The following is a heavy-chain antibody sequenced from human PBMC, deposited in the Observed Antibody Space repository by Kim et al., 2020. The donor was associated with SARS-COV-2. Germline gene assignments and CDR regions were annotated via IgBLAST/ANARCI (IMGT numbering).Heavy chain of an antibody. CDR2: ISYDGSNK. J-gene: IGHJ4*02. Sequence: GGSLRLSCAASGFTFSSYAMHWVRQAPGKGLEWVAVISYDGSNKYYADSVKGRFTISRDNSKNTLYLQMNSLRAEDTAVYYCASRGWLVRGVVVDYWGQGTLVTVSS. CDR1: GFTFSSYA. V-gene: IGHV3-30*04. CDR3: ASRGWLVRGVVVDY. D-gene: IGHD6-19*01.